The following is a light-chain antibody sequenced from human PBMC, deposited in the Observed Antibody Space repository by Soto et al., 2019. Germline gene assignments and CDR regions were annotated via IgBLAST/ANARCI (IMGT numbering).Light chain of an antibody. J-gene: IGKJ3*01. CDR2: AAS. V-gene: IGKV1-9*01. Sequence: DIQFTQSPSFLSASVGDRVTITCRASQGISSYLAWYQQKPGKAPKLLIYAASTLQSGVPSRFSGSGSGTEFTLTISSLQPEDFATYYCQQLNSYPFFGPGTKVDI. CDR3: QQLNSYPF. CDR1: QGISSY.